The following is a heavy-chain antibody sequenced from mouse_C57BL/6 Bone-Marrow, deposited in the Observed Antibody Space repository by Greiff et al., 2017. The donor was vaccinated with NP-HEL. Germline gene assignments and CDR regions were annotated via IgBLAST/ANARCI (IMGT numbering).Heavy chain of an antibody. Sequence: EVQLQQSGPELVKPGASVKMSCKASGYSFTDYNMNWVKQSNGKSLEWIGVIYPNYGTTSYNQKFQGKATLNVDQSSSPAYMQRNSLTSEYSAVYYFANYYGNNYYAMDYWGQGTSVTVSS. CDR1: GYSFTDYN. V-gene: IGHV1-39*01. CDR2: IYPNYGTT. J-gene: IGHJ4*01. D-gene: IGHD1-1*01. CDR3: ANYYGNNYYAMDY.